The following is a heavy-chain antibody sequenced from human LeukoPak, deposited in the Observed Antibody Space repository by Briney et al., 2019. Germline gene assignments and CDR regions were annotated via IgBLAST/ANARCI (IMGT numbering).Heavy chain of an antibody. V-gene: IGHV3-7*01. CDR2: IKQDGSEK. Sequence: GGSLRLSCAASGFTFSNYWMSWVRQAPGKGLEWVANIKQDGSEKYYVDSVKGRFTISRDNAKNSLYLQMNSLRAEDTAVYYCARDAGRKDDYWGQGTLVTVSS. CDR3: ARDAGRKDDY. J-gene: IGHJ4*02. CDR1: GFTFSNYW.